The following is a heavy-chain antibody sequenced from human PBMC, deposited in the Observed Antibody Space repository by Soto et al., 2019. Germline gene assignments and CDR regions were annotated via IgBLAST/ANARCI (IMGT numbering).Heavy chain of an antibody. CDR3: ARVDDFWSGSTLQYYSYGMDV. CDR2: IWYDGSNK. V-gene: IGHV3-33*01. D-gene: IGHD3-3*01. CDR1: GFTFSSYG. Sequence: QVQLVESGGGVVQPGRSLRLSCAASGFTFSSYGMHWVRQAPGKGLEWVAVIWYDGSNKYYADSVKGRFTISRDNSKNTLYLQMNSLRAEDTAVYYCARVDDFWSGSTLQYYSYGMDVWGQGTTVTVSS. J-gene: IGHJ6*02.